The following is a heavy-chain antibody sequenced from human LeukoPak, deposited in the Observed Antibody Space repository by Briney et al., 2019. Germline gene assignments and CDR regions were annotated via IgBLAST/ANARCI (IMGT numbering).Heavy chain of an antibody. CDR3: TRIFYYGTRGYYPDF. CDR2: IKRDGSKI. CDR1: GFTFRTYW. J-gene: IGHJ4*02. Sequence: GGSLRLSCAASGFTFRTYWMSWVRQAPGKGLEWVANIKRDGSKIYYVDSVKGRFTISRDNDKNSLYLQMNSLTTEDTAVYYCTRIFYYGTRGYYPDFWGQGTLVTVSS. V-gene: IGHV3-7*05. D-gene: IGHD3-22*01.